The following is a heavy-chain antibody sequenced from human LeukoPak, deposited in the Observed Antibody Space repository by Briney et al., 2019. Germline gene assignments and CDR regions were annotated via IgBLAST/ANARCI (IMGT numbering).Heavy chain of an antibody. Sequence: PGGSLRLSCTASGIAFNQYSMHWVRRAPGKGLEWVAFILSDGSTKYYEDSVKGRFSISRDNSNKTLYLQMNSLSAEDTGMYYCATPPYGTDTYGSWFESWGQGTLVTVSS. J-gene: IGHJ5*01. V-gene: IGHV3-30*02. CDR2: ILSDGSTK. D-gene: IGHD3-10*01. CDR3: ATPPYGTDTYGSWFES. CDR1: GIAFNQYS.